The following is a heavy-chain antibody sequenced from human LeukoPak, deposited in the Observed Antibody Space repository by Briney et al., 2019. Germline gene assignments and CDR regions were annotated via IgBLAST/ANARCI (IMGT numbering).Heavy chain of an antibody. CDR2: ISAYNGNT. J-gene: IGHJ4*02. CDR1: GYTFTSYG. D-gene: IGHD3-22*01. V-gene: IGHV1-18*01. CDR3: ARDLGLYYYDSSGSY. Sequence: GASVKVSCKASGYTFTSYGISWVRPAPGQGLEWMGWISAYNGNTNYAQKLQGRVTMTTGTSTSTAYMELRSLRSDDTAVYYCARDLGLYYYDSSGSYWGQGTLVTVSS.